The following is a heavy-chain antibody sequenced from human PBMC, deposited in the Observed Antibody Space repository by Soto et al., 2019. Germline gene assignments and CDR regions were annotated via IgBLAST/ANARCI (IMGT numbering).Heavy chain of an antibody. CDR1: GFTFSSYG. CDR2: ISYDGSNK. J-gene: IGHJ4*02. Sequence: GGSLRLSCAASGFTFSSYGMHWVRQAPGKGLEWVAVISYDGSNKYYADSVKGRFTISRDNSKNTLYLQMNSLRAEDTAVYYCAKAGLREDYFDYWGQGTLVTVSS. CDR3: AKAGLREDYFDY. D-gene: IGHD1-26*01. V-gene: IGHV3-30*18.